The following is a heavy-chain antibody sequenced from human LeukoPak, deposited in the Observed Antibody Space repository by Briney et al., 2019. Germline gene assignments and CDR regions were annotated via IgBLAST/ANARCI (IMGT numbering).Heavy chain of an antibody. J-gene: IGHJ4*02. CDR2: IYYSGST. Sequence: PSETLSLTXTVSGGSLRSGDYYWSWIRQPPGKGLEWVGYIYYSGSTYYNPSLKSRVTISVDTSKNQFSLKLSSVTAADTAVYYCAGLPAAGAPGIDYWGQGTLVTVSS. V-gene: IGHV4-30-4*08. D-gene: IGHD2-2*01. CDR1: GGSLRSGDYY. CDR3: AGLPAAGAPGIDY.